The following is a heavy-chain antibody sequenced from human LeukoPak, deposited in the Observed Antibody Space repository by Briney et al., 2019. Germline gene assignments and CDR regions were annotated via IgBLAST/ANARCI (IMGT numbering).Heavy chain of an antibody. CDR3: TRGSVAYYYMDV. Sequence: PSETLSLTCTVSGGSISSYYWSWIRQPPGKGLEWIGNIYYSGSTNYNPSLKSRVTISVDTSKNQFSLKLSSVTAADTAVYYCTRGSVAYYYMDVWGKGTTVTISS. D-gene: IGHD2-15*01. V-gene: IGHV4-59*01. CDR2: IYYSGST. J-gene: IGHJ6*03. CDR1: GGSISSYY.